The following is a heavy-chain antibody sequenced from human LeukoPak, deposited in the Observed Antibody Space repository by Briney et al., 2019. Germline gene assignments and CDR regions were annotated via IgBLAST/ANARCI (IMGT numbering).Heavy chain of an antibody. V-gene: IGHV1-8*02. CDR1: GYTFTGYY. Sequence: GASVKVSCKASGYTFTGYYMHWVRQAPGQGLEWMGWINPNSGNTGYAQKFQGRVTMTRNTSISTAYMELSSLRSEDTAVYYCARESPRDGLLYFDYWGQGTLVTVSS. CDR2: INPNSGNT. D-gene: IGHD3-16*01. J-gene: IGHJ4*02. CDR3: ARESPRDGLLYFDY.